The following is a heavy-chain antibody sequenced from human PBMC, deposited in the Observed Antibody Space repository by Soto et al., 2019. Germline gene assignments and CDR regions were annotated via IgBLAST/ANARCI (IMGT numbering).Heavy chain of an antibody. D-gene: IGHD3-16*01. CDR3: AGSVGGGFDY. CDR1: GFTVSSNY. CDR2: VYIGGNT. Sequence: EVQLVESGGGLVQPGGSLRLSCAASGFTVSSNYMSWVRQAPGKGLGWVSVVYIGGNTYYAESVEDRFTISRDNFQNMLYLKMNSLRAEDTAFYYCAGSVGGGFDYWGQGTLVTVSS. J-gene: IGHJ4*02. V-gene: IGHV3-66*01.